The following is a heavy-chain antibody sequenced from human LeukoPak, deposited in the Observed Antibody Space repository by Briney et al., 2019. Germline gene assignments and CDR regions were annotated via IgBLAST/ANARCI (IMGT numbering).Heavy chain of an antibody. CDR3: AKEALQDGNWYEYLQH. V-gene: IGHV3-23*01. D-gene: IGHD6-13*01. J-gene: IGHJ1*01. CDR1: GFTFSSYA. Sequence: GGSLRLSCAASGFTFSSYAMSWVRQAPGKGLEWVSVINGGGGSTYYADSVKGRFTISRDNSKNTLSLQMNSLRGEDTAVYYCAKEALQDGNWYEYLQHWGQGTLVTVSS. CDR2: INGGGGST.